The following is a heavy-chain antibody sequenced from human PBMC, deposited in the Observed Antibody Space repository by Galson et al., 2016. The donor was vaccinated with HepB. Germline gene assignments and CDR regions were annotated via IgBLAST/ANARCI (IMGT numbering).Heavy chain of an antibody. D-gene: IGHD2-2*01. J-gene: IGHJ5*02. Sequence: VKVSCKAFGYTFSSYGISWVRQAPGQGLEWMGWISVRTGNTNYAQKFQGRVTMTTDISTSTAFMELGSLRSDDTAVYYCARAAIVPGARMVFDPWGQGTLVTVSS. CDR3: ARAAIVPGARMVFDP. CDR2: ISVRTGNT. V-gene: IGHV1-18*01. CDR1: GYTFSSYG.